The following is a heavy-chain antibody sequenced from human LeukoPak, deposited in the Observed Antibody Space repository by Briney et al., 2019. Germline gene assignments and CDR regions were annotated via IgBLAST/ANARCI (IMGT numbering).Heavy chain of an antibody. CDR2: IYYSGST. V-gene: IGHV4-30-4*01. CDR1: GGSISSGDYY. Sequence: TLSLTCTVSGGSISSGDYYWGWIRQPPGKGLEWIGYIYYSGSTYYNPSLKSRVTISVDTSKNQFSLKLSSVTAADTAVYYCARNSLITMVRGVPAHDAFDIWGQGTMVTVSS. J-gene: IGHJ3*02. D-gene: IGHD3-10*01. CDR3: ARNSLITMVRGVPAHDAFDI.